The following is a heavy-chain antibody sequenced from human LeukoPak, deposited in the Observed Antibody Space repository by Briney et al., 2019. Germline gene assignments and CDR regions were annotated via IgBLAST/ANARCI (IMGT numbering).Heavy chain of an antibody. CDR2: IYYTGST. V-gene: IGHV4-59*01. Sequence: PSETLSLTCTLSGGSISTYYWSWVRQPPGKGLEWIGYIYYTGSTDYNPSLKSRVTMSVHTSKNQFSLKLSSVTAADKAAYSCARGSVRGEFDPWGQGTLVTVSS. CDR1: GGSISTYY. D-gene: IGHD3-10*01. CDR3: ARGSVRGEFDP. J-gene: IGHJ5*02.